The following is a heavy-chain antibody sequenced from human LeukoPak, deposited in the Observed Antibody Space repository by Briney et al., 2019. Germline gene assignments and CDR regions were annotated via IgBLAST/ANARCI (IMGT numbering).Heavy chain of an antibody. D-gene: IGHD1-1*01. V-gene: IGHV4-39*07. CDR1: GGSISSSSYY. CDR3: ARDQLSDDAFDI. J-gene: IGHJ3*02. Sequence: PSETLSLTCTVSGGSISSSSYYWGGIRQPPRKGLEWIGSIYYSGSTYYNPSLKSRVTISVDTSKNQFSLKLSSVTAADTAVYYCARDQLSDDAFDIWGQGTMVTVSS. CDR2: IYYSGST.